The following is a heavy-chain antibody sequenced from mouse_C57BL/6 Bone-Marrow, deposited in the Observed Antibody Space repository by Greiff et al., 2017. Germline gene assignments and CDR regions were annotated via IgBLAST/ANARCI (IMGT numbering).Heavy chain of an antibody. D-gene: IGHD1-1*01. CDR3: TTPPIYYYGKRAMDY. CDR1: GFNIKDDY. V-gene: IGHV14-4*01. CDR2: IDPENGDT. Sequence: EVQLVESGAELVRPGASVKLSCTASGFNIKDDYMHWVKQRPEQGLEWIGWIDPENGDTEYASKFQGKATITADTSSNTAYLQLSNLTSENTAVYYCTTPPIYYYGKRAMDYWGQGTSVTVSS. J-gene: IGHJ4*01.